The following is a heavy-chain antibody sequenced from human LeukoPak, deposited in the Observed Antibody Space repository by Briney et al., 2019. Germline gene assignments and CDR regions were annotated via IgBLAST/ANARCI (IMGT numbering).Heavy chain of an antibody. CDR2: ISGSGVST. D-gene: IGHD4-17*01. V-gene: IGHV3-23*01. Sequence: PGGTLRLSCAGSGFTFSSYGMSWVRQTPGKGLEWVSAISGSGVSTYYVDSVKGRFTISRDNAKNSLYLQMNSLRAEDTAVYYCARDLGGDYGFDYWGQGTLVTVSS. CDR3: ARDLGGDYGFDY. CDR1: GFTFSSYG. J-gene: IGHJ4*02.